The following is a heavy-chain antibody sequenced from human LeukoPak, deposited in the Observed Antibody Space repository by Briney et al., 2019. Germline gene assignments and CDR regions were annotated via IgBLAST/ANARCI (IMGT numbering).Heavy chain of an antibody. CDR2: IYYSGST. D-gene: IGHD3-22*01. V-gene: IGHV4-59*01. Sequence: SETLSLTCTVSGGSISSYYWSWIRQPPGKGLEWIGYIYYSGSTNYNPSLKSRVTISVDTSKDQFSLKLSSVTAADTAVYYCAGTEDDSSGYLGGNWFDPWGQGTLVTVSS. CDR3: AGTEDDSSGYLGGNWFDP. CDR1: GGSISSYY. J-gene: IGHJ5*02.